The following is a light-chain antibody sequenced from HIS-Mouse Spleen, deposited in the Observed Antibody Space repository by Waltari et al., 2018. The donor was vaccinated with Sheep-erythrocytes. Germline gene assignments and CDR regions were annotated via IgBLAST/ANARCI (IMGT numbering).Light chain of an antibody. J-gene: IGLJ2*01. CDR1: SSDVGGYNY. Sequence: QSALTQPASVSGSPGQSITISCTGTSSDVGGYNYVSWYQQHPGKAPKLMIYEVSSRPLGGSNRFAGSKSGNTASLTISGLQAEDEADYYCSSYTSSSTGVFGGGTKLTVL. CDR3: SSYTSSSTGV. V-gene: IGLV2-14*01. CDR2: EVS.